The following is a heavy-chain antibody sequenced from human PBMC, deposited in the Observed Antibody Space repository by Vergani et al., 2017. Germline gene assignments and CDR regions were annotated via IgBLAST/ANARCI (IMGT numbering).Heavy chain of an antibody. CDR1: GYSFTSHD. J-gene: IGHJ5*02. Sequence: QVQLVQSGAEVKKPGASVKVSCEASGYSFTSHDIYWVRQAPGQGLEWMGWMSPDSGNRGFAQNFQGRISMTRNTSINTAYMELSSLTSEDTAIYYCARDYSNINYFDPWGQGTLVTVSS. CDR2: MSPDSGNR. V-gene: IGHV1-8*01. CDR3: ARDYSNINYFDP. D-gene: IGHD4-11*01.